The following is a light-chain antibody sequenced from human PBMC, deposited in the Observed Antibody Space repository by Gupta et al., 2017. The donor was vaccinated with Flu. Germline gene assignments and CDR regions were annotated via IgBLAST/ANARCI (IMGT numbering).Light chain of an antibody. CDR2: GAS. CDR3: QQYGSAPRT. J-gene: IGKJ1*01. Sequence: AILEWAPRESDTISGVVSQGVSNSYLAWYQQKPGQAPKLLMYGASSRDTGIPDRFSGSGSGTDFTLTISRLEPEDFAVYYCQQYGSAPRTFGQGTKVEIK. CDR1: QGVSNSY. V-gene: IGKV3-20*01.